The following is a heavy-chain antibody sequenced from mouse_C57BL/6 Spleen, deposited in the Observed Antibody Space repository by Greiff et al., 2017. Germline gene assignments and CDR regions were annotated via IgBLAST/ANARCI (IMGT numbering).Heavy chain of an antibody. J-gene: IGHJ1*03. V-gene: IGHV1-80*01. D-gene: IGHD1-1*01. CDR2: IYPGDGDT. CDR1: GYAFSSYW. CDR3: SRGGWRHYYGSSFDV. Sequence: VQLQQSGAELVKPGASVKISCKASGYAFSSYWMNWVKQRPGKGLEWIGQIYPGDGDTNYNGKFKGKATLTADKSSSTAYMQLSSLTSEDSAVYFCSRGGWRHYYGSSFDVWGTGTTVTVSS.